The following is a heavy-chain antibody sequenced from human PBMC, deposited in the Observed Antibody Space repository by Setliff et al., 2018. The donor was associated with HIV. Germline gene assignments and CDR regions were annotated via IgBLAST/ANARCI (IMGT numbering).Heavy chain of an antibody. CDR3: ASCGSDYYMDV. CDR1: GGTFSSYA. D-gene: IGHD5-12*01. V-gene: IGHV1-18*01. J-gene: IGHJ6*03. CDR2: ISPYSGQT. Sequence: ASVKVSCKASGGTFSSYAISWVRQAPGQGLEWMGGISPYSGQTTYAQKFQGRVTMTADTSTNTVHMELRSLRSDDTAVYYCASCGSDYYMDVWGRGITVTVSS.